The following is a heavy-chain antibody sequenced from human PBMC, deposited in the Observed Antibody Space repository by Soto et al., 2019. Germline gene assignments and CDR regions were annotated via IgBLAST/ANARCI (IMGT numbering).Heavy chain of an antibody. Sequence: AAVKVSCKACGCTFTRYGISWVRQAPGQGLEWMGWISAYNGNTNYAQKLQGRVTMTTDTSTSTAYMELRSLRSDDTAVYYCARDTDYYDSSGFGYWGQGTLVTVSS. J-gene: IGHJ4*02. D-gene: IGHD3-22*01. CDR2: ISAYNGNT. CDR3: ARDTDYYDSSGFGY. V-gene: IGHV1-18*01. CDR1: GCTFTRYG.